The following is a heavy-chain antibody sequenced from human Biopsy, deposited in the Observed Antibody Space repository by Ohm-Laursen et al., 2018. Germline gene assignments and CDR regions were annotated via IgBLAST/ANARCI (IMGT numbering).Heavy chain of an antibody. J-gene: IGHJ6*02. CDR2: ISGGGTI. Sequence: SLRLSCAAFGFSFSDYHRRWIRQAPGRGLEWVSDISGGGTIYYGDSMKGRVTISRDNAKNSLYLQMNSLRAEDTAVYFCASLGLVWFGELLSVPFGMDVWGQGTTVTVSS. V-gene: IGHV3-11*04. D-gene: IGHD3-10*01. CDR1: GFSFSDYH. CDR3: ASLGLVWFGELLSVPFGMDV.